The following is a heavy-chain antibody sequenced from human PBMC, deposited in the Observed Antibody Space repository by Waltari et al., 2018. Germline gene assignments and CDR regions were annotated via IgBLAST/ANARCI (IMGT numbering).Heavy chain of an antibody. CDR2: INSDGGST. V-gene: IGHV3-74*01. CDR3: ARGRFGSNGMDV. D-gene: IGHD3-10*01. J-gene: IGHJ6*02. Sequence: EVQLVESGGGLVQPGGSLRLSCAASGFTFRGYWMHWVRQAPGKGLVWVSRINSDGGSTNYVDSVKGRFTISRDNAKNTLYVQMNSLRAEDTAVYYCARGRFGSNGMDVWGQGTTVTVSS. CDR1: GFTFRGYW.